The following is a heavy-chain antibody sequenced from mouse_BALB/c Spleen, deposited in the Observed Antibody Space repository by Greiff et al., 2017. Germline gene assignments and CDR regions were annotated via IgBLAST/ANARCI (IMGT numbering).Heavy chain of an antibody. Sequence: QVQLQQSGAELVKPGASVKLSCKASGYTFTSYYMYWVKQRPGQGLEWIGEINPSNGGTNFNEKFKSKATLTVDKSSSTAYMQLSSLTSEDSAVYYCTRSDGNYPDYWGQGTTLTVSS. CDR2: INPSNGGT. J-gene: IGHJ2*01. V-gene: IGHV1S81*02. CDR1: GYTFTSYY. D-gene: IGHD2-1*01. CDR3: TRSDGNYPDY.